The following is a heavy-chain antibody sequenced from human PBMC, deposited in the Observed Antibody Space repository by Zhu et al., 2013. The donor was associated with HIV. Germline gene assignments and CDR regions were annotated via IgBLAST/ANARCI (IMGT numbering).Heavy chain of an antibody. CDR2: FDPDYGET. V-gene: IGHV1-24*01. Sequence: QVQLVQSGAEVKSPGASVKVSCKVSGYIFTEFFIHWVRQAPGKGLEWMGGFDPDYGETIYAQKFQGRVTMTQDTSTDTAYLELSSLRSDDTAVYYCATVPLDYFDYWGQGTLVTVSS. D-gene: IGHD3-16*01. J-gene: IGHJ4*02. CDR3: ATVPLDYFDY. CDR1: GYIFTEFF.